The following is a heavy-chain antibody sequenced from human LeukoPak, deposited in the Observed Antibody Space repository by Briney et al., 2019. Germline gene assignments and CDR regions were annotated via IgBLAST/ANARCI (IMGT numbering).Heavy chain of an antibody. CDR1: GGSIGSSNYY. CDR2: IFYSGNT. J-gene: IGHJ4*02. V-gene: IGHV4-39*01. CDR3: ARRGITYSSSFFAF. D-gene: IGHD1-26*01. Sequence: SETLSLTCTVSGGSIGSSNYYWGWIRQPPGKGLDWIGHIFYSGNTYYNPSLKSRVTISVDTSKNQFSLHLSSVTAADTATYYCARRGITYSSSFFAFWGQGTLVTVSS.